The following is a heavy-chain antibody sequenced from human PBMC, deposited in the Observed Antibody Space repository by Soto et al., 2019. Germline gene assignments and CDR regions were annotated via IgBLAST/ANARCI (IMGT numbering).Heavy chain of an antibody. CDR1: RGTFSSYA. CDR3: ARCYDSGSPSCSVWFDP. J-gene: IGHJ5*02. D-gene: IGHD3-22*01. V-gene: IGHV1-69*12. CDR2: IIPIFGTA. Sequence: QVQLVQSGAEVKKPGSSVKVSCKASRGTFSSYAISWVRQAPGQGLEWMGGIIPIFGTANYAQKFQGRVTITADESTSTAYMELSSLRSEDTAVYYCARCYDSGSPSCSVWFDPWGQGTLVTVSS.